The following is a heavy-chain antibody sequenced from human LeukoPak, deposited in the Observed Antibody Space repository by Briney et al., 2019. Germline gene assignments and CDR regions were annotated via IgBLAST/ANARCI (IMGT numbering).Heavy chain of an antibody. CDR2: IGWNSGSI. CDR1: GFTFEDYA. CDR3: ARDAYGSSVDY. J-gene: IGHJ4*02. V-gene: IGHV3-9*01. D-gene: IGHD1-26*01. Sequence: GGSLRLSCAVSGFTFEDYAMHWVRQVPGKGLEWVSGIGWNSGSIGYADSVKGRFTISRDNAKNSLYLQMNSLRAEDTAVYYCARDAYGSSVDYWGQGTLVTVSS.